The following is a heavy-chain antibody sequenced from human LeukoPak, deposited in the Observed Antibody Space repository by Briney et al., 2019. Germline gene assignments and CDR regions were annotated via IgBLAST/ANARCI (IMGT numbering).Heavy chain of an antibody. D-gene: IGHD3-10*01. Sequence: SVKVSCKASGGIFSSYAISWVRQAPGQGLEWMGGIIPIFGTANYAQKFQGRVTITADESTTTAYMELSSLRSEDTAVYYCARWGFSGGCDYWGQGTLVTVSS. CDR1: GGIFSSYA. CDR3: ARWGFSGGCDY. CDR2: IIPIFGTA. J-gene: IGHJ4*02. V-gene: IGHV1-69*13.